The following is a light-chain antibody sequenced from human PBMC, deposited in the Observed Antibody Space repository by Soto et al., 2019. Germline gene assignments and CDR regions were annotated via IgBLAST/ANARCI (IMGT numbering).Light chain of an antibody. J-gene: IGKJ1*01. CDR3: QQYNSYSWT. CDR2: DAS. Sequence: DIEMTQSPSSLSASVGDWVTITCRASQGIRKDLGWYQVKPGKAPKLLIYDASSLESGVPSRFSGSGSGTEFTLTISSLQPDDFATYYCQQYNSYSWTFGQGTKVDIK. V-gene: IGKV1-17*01. CDR1: QGIRKD.